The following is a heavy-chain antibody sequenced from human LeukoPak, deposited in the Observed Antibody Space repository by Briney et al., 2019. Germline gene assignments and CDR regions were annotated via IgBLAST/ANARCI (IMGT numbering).Heavy chain of an antibody. V-gene: IGHV3-7*01. CDR1: GFTFSRYW. J-gene: IGHJ4*02. D-gene: IGHD1-26*01. CDR2: IRQDESQE. Sequence: GGSLRLSCAASGFTFSRYWMTWVRQAPGKGLEWVANIRQDESQEYYVDSVKGRFTISKDNAKNSLYLQMNSLRVDDMAVYYCARDAGIGFDSWGQGTVVIVSS. CDR3: ARDAGIGFDS.